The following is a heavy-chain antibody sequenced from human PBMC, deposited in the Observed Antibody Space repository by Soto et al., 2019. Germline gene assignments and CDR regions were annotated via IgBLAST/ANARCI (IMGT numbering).Heavy chain of an antibody. CDR3: ARGWFLDVSVYSFEY. D-gene: IGHD3-22*01. Sequence: ASVKVSCKASGYTFTSYYMHWVRHAPGQGLEWMGIINPSGGSTRYAQKFQGRVTMTRDTSTSTVYMELSSLRSEDTAVYYCARGWFLDVSVYSFEYGGQGPLVTVSS. J-gene: IGHJ4*02. CDR2: INPSGGST. CDR1: GYTFTSYY. V-gene: IGHV1-46*01.